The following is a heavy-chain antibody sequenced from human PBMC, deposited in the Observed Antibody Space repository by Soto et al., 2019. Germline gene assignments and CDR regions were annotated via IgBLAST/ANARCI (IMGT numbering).Heavy chain of an antibody. Sequence: QLQLLESGPGLVKPSETLSLTCSVSGVSIKTYYWSWIRQPAGKGLECIGRIYGSVSSNYNHTLNSRVPMSSDTSNSQISLKLSSVTAANTAVYYCARDEYYDSNNWFAPCGQGTLVTVSS. D-gene: IGHD3-22*01. V-gene: IGHV4-4*07. CDR3: ARDEYYDSNNWFAP. CDR2: IYGSVSS. CDR1: GVSIKTYY. J-gene: IGHJ5*02.